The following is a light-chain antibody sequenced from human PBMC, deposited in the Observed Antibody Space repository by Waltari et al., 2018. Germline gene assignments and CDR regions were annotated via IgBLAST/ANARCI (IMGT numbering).Light chain of an antibody. J-gene: IGLJ3*02. V-gene: IGLV2-11*01. CDR3: CSYAGRYTVV. CDR1: SSDFVGYNY. CDR2: DFR. Sequence: QSALTQPRSVSGSPGRSVTIPCTGTSSDFVGYNYVSWFQQPPGKPPKHMIHDFRKRPSGFPERFSCSKSANTASLTISGLQADDETDYYCCSYAGRYTVVFGGGTKLTVL.